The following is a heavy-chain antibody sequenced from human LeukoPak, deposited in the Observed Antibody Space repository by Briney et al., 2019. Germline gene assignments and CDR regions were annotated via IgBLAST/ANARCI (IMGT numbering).Heavy chain of an antibody. J-gene: IGHJ4*01. CDR2: ISSSSDSI. CDR1: GFTFNIYS. CDR3: TRATATAWFDY. V-gene: IGHV3-48*02. Sequence: GGSLRLSCAASGFTFNIYSMNWVRQAPGKGLEWVSYISSSSDSIYYADSVKGRFTISRDNAKKSLYLRMISLRDEDTAVYYCTRATATAWFDYWGQGTLVTVSS.